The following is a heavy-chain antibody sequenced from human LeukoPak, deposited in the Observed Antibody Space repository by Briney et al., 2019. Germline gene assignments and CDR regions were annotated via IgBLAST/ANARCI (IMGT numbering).Heavy chain of an antibody. CDR1: GHTFIDYY. V-gene: IGHV1-69-2*01. CDR2: VDPEDGET. D-gene: IGHD3-22*01. CDR3: ATIPTTMISC. J-gene: IGHJ4*02. Sequence: ASVKVSCKASGHTFIDYYIHWVQQAPGKGLEWVGRVDPEDGETKYAEKFQGRVTIFADTSTDTAYMEVSSLTYGDTAVYYCATIPTTMISCWGQGTLVTVSS.